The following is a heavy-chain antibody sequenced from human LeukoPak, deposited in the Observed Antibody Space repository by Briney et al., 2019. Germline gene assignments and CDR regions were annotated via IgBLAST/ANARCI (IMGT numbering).Heavy chain of an antibody. Sequence: GGSLRLSCAASGFTFSSYAMSWVRQAPGKGLEWVSAISGSGGSTYYADSVTCRFTISRDNSKNTLYLQMNSLRAEDTAVYYCAKEGIAAAPERLYYYGMDVWGQGTTVTVSS. V-gene: IGHV3-23*01. J-gene: IGHJ6*02. CDR3: AKEGIAAAPERLYYYGMDV. D-gene: IGHD6-13*01. CDR2: ISGSGGST. CDR1: GFTFSSYA.